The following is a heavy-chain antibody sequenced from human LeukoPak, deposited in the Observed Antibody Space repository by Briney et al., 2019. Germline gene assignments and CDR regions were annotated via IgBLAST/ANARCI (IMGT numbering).Heavy chain of an antibody. J-gene: IGHJ3*02. V-gene: IGHV3-23*01. CDR3: ARGWIQLWNDAFDI. Sequence: GGSLRFSXAASGFSFTSYAMSWVRQAPGKGLEWVSVISGSGDSTYYADSVKGRFTISRDNSKSTLYLQMNSLRAEDTAVYYCARGWIQLWNDAFDIWGQGTMVTVSS. CDR2: ISGSGDST. CDR1: GFSFTSYA. D-gene: IGHD5-18*01.